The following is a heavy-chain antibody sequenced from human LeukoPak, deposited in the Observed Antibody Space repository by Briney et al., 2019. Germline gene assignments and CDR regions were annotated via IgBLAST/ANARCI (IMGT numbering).Heavy chain of an antibody. CDR1: GGTFSSYA. CDR3: ARAPITMVRGVIINPIDY. Sequence: ASVKVSCKASGGTFSSYAVSWVRQAPGQGLEWMGRIIPILGIANYAQKFQGRVTITADKSTSTAYMELSSLRSEDTAVYYCARAPITMVRGVIINPIDYWGQGTLVTVSS. CDR2: IIPILGIA. J-gene: IGHJ4*02. D-gene: IGHD3-10*01. V-gene: IGHV1-69*04.